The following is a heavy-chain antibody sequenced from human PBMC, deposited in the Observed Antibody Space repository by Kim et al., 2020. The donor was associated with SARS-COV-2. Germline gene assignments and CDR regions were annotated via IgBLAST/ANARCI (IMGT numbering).Heavy chain of an antibody. V-gene: IGHV4-34*01. J-gene: IGHJ6*02. CDR2: INHSGST. CDR1: GGSFSGYY. D-gene: IGHD3-9*01. Sequence: SETLPLTCAVYGGSFSGYYWSWIRQPPGKGLEWIGEINHSGSTNYNPSLKSRVTISVDTSKNQFSLKLSSVTAADTAVYYCARGSRYYDILTANRGVHYYGRDVWGQGTTVTVSS. CDR3: ARGSRYYDILTANRGVHYYGRDV.